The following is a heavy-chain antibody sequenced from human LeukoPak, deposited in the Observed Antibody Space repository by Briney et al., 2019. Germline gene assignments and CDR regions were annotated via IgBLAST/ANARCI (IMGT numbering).Heavy chain of an antibody. Sequence: GGSLRLSCAASGFTFSSYWMSWVRQAPGKGLEWVANIKQDGSEKYYVDSVKGRFTISRDNAKNSLYLQMNSLRAEDTAVYYCARDRPAEYYDFWSGYYYFDYWGQGTLVTVSS. CDR1: GFTFSSYW. D-gene: IGHD3-3*01. CDR3: ARDRPAEYYDFWSGYYYFDY. CDR2: IKQDGSEK. J-gene: IGHJ4*02. V-gene: IGHV3-7*01.